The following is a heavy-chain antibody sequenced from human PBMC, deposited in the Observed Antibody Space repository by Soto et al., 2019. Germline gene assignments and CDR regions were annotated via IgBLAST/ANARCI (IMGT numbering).Heavy chain of an antibody. D-gene: IGHD2-2*01. V-gene: IGHV1-69*13. CDR1: GGTFGSYA. CDR3: ARSQGSSTSLEIYYYYYYGMDV. J-gene: IGHJ6*02. Sequence: GASVKVSCKASGGTFGSYAISWVRQAPGQGLEWKGGIIPIPGTANYAQKLQGRVTIAADESTSTAYMELSSLRSEDTAVYYCARSQGSSTSLEIYYYYYYGMDVWGQGTTVTVSS. CDR2: IIPIPGTA.